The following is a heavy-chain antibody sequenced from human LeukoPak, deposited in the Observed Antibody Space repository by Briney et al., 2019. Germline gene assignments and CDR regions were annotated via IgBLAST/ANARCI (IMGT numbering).Heavy chain of an antibody. CDR2: INHSGST. CDR3: ARSPTPQTNDYGDYENWFDP. V-gene: IGHV4-34*01. CDR1: GGSFSGYY. D-gene: IGHD4-17*01. Sequence: KSSETLSLTCAVYGGSFSGYYWSWIRQPPGKGLEWIGEINHSGSTNYNPSLKSRVTISVDTSKNQFSLKLSSVTAADTAVYYCARSPTPQTNDYGDYENWFDPWGQGTLVTVSS. J-gene: IGHJ5*02.